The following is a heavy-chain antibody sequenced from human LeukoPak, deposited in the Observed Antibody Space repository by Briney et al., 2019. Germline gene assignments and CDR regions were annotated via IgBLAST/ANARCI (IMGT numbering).Heavy chain of an antibody. Sequence: GGSLRLSCAASGFTFSSYAMSWVRQAPGKGLEWVSAISGSGGSTYYAHPVKGRYTISRDNSKNTLYLQMNSLRAEDTAVYYCATSAEGPYYFDYWGQGTLVTVSS. D-gene: IGHD2-2*01. V-gene: IGHV3-23*01. CDR3: ATSAEGPYYFDY. CDR2: ISGSGGST. J-gene: IGHJ4*02. CDR1: GFTFSSYA.